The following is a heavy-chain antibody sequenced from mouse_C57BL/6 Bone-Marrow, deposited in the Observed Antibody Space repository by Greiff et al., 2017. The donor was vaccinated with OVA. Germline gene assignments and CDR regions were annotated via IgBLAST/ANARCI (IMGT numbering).Heavy chain of an antibody. CDR2: IDPSDSYT. CDR1: GYTFTSYW. J-gene: IGHJ4*01. V-gene: IGHV1-69*01. CDR3: ARETTGSGMDY. D-gene: IGHD1-1*01. Sequence: QVQLKQPGAELVMPGASVKLSCKASGYTFTSYWMHWVKQRPGQGLEWIGEIDPSDSYTNYNQKFKGKSTLTVDKSSSTAYMQLSSLTSEDSAVYYCARETTGSGMDYWGQGTSVTVSS.